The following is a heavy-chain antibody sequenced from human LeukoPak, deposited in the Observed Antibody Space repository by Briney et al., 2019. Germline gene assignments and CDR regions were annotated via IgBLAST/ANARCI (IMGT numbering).Heavy chain of an antibody. Sequence: ASVKVSCKASGYTLTNYGITWVRQAPGQGLEWMGWISGYNGNTNYAQKLQGRVTMTADTSTSTAYMELRSLRSDDTAVYYCARGGVGPTTSPIHNWFDPWGQGTLVTVSS. CDR1: GYTLTNYG. D-gene: IGHD1-26*01. CDR2: ISGYNGNT. V-gene: IGHV1-18*01. CDR3: ARGGVGPTTSPIHNWFDP. J-gene: IGHJ5*02.